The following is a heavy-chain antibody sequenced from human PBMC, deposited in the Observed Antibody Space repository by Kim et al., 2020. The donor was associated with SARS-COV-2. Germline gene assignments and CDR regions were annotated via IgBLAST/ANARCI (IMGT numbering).Heavy chain of an antibody. J-gene: IGHJ6*01. Sequence: GGSLRLSCAASGFTFSSYSMSWVRQAPGKGLEWVAKIKQDGSEKYYVDSVKGRFTISRDNAKNSLYLQMNSLRAEDTAVYYCARVAKSGYSGDAAVTHRYYDYYFGIDVCGEGTTGTASS. CDR2: IKQDGSEK. V-gene: IGHV3-7*01. D-gene: IGHD5-12*01. CDR3: ARVAKSGYSGDAAVTHRYYDYYFGIDV. CDR1: GFTFSSYS.